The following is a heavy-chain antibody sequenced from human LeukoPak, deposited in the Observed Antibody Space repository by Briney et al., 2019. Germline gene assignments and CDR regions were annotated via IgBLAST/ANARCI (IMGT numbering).Heavy chain of an antibody. Sequence: SETLSLTCTVSGYSLNNDYFWGWIRQPPGKGLEWIGEINHSGSTNYNPSLKSRVTISVDTSKNQFSLKLSSVTAADTAVYYCARALRPRITIFGVGAGWFDPWGQGTLVTVSS. CDR3: ARALRPRITIFGVGAGWFDP. V-gene: IGHV4-34*01. CDR2: INHSGST. J-gene: IGHJ5*02. CDR1: GYSLNNDYF. D-gene: IGHD3-3*01.